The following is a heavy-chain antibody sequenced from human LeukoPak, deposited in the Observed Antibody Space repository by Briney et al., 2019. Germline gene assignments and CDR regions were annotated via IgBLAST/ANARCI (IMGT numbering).Heavy chain of an antibody. CDR2: ISGSGGST. Sequence: GGSLRLSCAASGFSFSSYAMSWVRQAPGKGLEWVSAISGSGGSTYHAASVKGLFTIARDNSKNTLYLQMNSLRAEDTAMYYCARQKQSHGNFDYWGQGTLVTVSS. CDR1: GFSFSSYA. V-gene: IGHV3-23*01. D-gene: IGHD1-26*01. J-gene: IGHJ4*02. CDR3: ARQKQSHGNFDY.